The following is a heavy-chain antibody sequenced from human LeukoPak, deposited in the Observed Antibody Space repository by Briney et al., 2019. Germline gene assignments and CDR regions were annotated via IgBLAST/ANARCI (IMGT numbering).Heavy chain of an antibody. CDR1: GFTFDDYT. D-gene: IGHD6-19*01. J-gene: IGHJ6*03. Sequence: LAGGSLRLSCAASGFTFDDYTMHWVRQAPGKGLEWVSLISWDGGSTYYADSVKGRFTISRDNSKNSLYLQMNSLRTEDTALYYCSRGEKGQWRYYYYYMDVWGKGTTVTVSS. CDR3: SRGEKGQWRYYYYYMDV. CDR2: ISWDGGST. V-gene: IGHV3-43*01.